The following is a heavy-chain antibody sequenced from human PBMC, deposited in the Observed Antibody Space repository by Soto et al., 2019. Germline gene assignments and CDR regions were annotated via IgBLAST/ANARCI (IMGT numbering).Heavy chain of an antibody. V-gene: IGHV3-23*01. Sequence: GSLRLSCAASGFICSSYDMSWVRQAPGKGLEWVSTILVDGRTFYVDSVKGRFTISRDSSQNTVYLQMNSLTAGDTALYYCAKATATGGGAFDICGQGTVVTVSS. J-gene: IGHJ3*02. CDR2: ILVDGRT. CDR1: GFICSSYD. D-gene: IGHD2-8*02. CDR3: AKATATGGGAFDI.